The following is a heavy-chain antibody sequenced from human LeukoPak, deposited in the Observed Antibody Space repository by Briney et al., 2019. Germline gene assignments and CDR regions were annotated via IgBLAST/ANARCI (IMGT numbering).Heavy chain of an antibody. D-gene: IGHD2-21*02. Sequence: GGSLRLSCAASGFTFSSYAMSWVRQAPGKGLEWVSAISGSGGSTYYADSVKGRFTISRDNSKNTLYLQMNSLRAEDTAVYYCSKGRGYIVVVTGDYFDYWGQGTLVTVSS. V-gene: IGHV3-23*01. J-gene: IGHJ4*02. CDR2: ISGSGGST. CDR3: SKGRGYIVVVTGDYFDY. CDR1: GFTFSSYA.